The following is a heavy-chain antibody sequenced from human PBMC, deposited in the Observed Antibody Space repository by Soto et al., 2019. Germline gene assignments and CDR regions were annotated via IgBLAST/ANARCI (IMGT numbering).Heavy chain of an antibody. D-gene: IGHD3-16*01. CDR2: ISAFNGNT. V-gene: IGHV1-18*01. Sequence: GASVKVSCKTSGYTFTGYGINWVRQAPGHGLEWMGWISAFNGNTKYGQNIQGRVIMTTGTSTSTAYMGLRSLRSDDTAVYFCGRDGSGGIIDSWGQGTMVTVSS. CDR3: GRDGSGGIIDS. J-gene: IGHJ3*01. CDR1: GYTFTGYG.